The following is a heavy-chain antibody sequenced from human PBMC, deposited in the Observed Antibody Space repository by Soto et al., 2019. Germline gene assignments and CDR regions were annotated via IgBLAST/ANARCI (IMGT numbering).Heavy chain of an antibody. Sequence: TETLSLTCTVSGGSLSSGSYYWSWIRQPPGKGLEWIGYIYYSGSTNYNPSLKSRVTISVDTSKNQFSLKLSSVTAADTAVYYCARDSLDTAMANYYYYYGMDVWGQGTTVTVSS. CDR1: GGSLSSGSYY. V-gene: IGHV4-61*01. J-gene: IGHJ6*02. D-gene: IGHD5-18*01. CDR3: ARDSLDTAMANYYYYYGMDV. CDR2: IYYSGST.